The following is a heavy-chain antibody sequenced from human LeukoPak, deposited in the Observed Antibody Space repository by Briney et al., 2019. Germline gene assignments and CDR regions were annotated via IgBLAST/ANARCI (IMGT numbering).Heavy chain of an antibody. CDR3: ARHEGTEPDAFDI. D-gene: IGHD2-8*02. Sequence: SETLSLTCAVSGYSISSGYYWGWIRQPPGKGLEWIGSIYHSVRTYYNPSLKSRVTISADTSTNQFSLKLSSVTAADTAVYYCARHEGTEPDAFDIWGQGTMVTVSS. V-gene: IGHV4-38-2*01. J-gene: IGHJ3*02. CDR1: GYSISSGYY. CDR2: IYHSVRT.